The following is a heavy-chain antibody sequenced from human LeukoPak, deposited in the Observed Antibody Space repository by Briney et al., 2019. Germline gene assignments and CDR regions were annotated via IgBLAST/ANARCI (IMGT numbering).Heavy chain of an antibody. J-gene: IGHJ4*02. V-gene: IGHV4-34*01. Sequence: SETLSLTCAVYGGSFSGYYWSWIRQPPGKGLEWIGEINHSGSTNYNPSLKSRVTISVDTSKNQFSLKLSSVTAADTAVYYCATAGSYVRLWQSPPTIDYWGQGTLVTVSS. CDR1: GGSFSGYY. D-gene: IGHD3-10*01. CDR3: ATAGSYVRLWQSPPTIDY. CDR2: INHSGST.